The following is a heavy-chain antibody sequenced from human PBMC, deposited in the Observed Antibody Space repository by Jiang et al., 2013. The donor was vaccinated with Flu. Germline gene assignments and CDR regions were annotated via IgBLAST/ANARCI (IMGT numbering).Heavy chain of an antibody. CDR1: GGSISSYY. D-gene: IGHD6-13*01. CDR3: AREVVLIAAAGTLFDY. V-gene: IGHV4-4*07. Sequence: PGLVKPSETLSLTCTVSGGSISSYYWSWIRQPAGKGLEWIGRIYTSGSTNYNPSLKSRVTMSVDTSKNQFSLKLSSVTAADTAVYYCAREVVLIAAAGTLFDYWGQGTLVTVSS. J-gene: IGHJ4*02. CDR2: IYTSGST.